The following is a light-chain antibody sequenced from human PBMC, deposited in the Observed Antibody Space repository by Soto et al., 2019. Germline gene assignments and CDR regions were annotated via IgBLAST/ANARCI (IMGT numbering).Light chain of an antibody. V-gene: IGKV1-5*01. J-gene: IGKJ1*01. CDR3: QQYDTYPWT. CDR1: QRMSAW. CDR2: DAS. Sequence: DIQMTQSPTTLSASVGDRVIITCRASQRMSAWLAWYQQKPGIAPKLLIYDASSLEDGVPSRFSGSGSGTDFTLTINSLQPDDFATYYCQQYDTYPWTFGPGTKVEIK.